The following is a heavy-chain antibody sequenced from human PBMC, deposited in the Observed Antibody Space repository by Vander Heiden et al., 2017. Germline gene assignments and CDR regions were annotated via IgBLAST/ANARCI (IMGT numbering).Heavy chain of an antibody. CDR3: ARPYGSYYDDNGFFRFDD. D-gene: IGHD3-22*01. CDR2: ISYDGRNE. CDR1: GFTFSSYA. J-gene: IGHJ4*02. V-gene: IGHV3-30*04. Sequence: QVQLVESGGGVVQPGRSLRLSCAASGFTFSSYAMYWVRQAPGKGLEWVAAISYDGRNENYADSVKGRLTISRDNSKHMLYLEMNSLRAEDTAVYYCARPYGSYYDDNGFFRFDDWGQGTLVTVSS.